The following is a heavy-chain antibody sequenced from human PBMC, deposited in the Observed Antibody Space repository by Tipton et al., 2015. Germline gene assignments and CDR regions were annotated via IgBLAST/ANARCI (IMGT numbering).Heavy chain of an antibody. CDR2: IYSGGST. Sequence: SLRLSCAASGFTVSSNYMSWVRQAPGKGLEWVSIIYSGGSTYYADSVKGRFTISRENAKNSFYLQMNSLRAGDTAVYYCAREAGFCTDGVCAFDIWGQGTMVTVSS. CDR3: AREAGFCTDGVCAFDI. V-gene: IGHV3-53*01. D-gene: IGHD2-8*01. J-gene: IGHJ3*02. CDR1: GFTVSSNY.